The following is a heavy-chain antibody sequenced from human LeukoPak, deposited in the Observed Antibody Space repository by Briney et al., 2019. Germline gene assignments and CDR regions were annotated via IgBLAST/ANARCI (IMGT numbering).Heavy chain of an antibody. D-gene: IGHD6-13*01. V-gene: IGHV3-7*01. CDR1: GFTFSSYW. CDR2: IKQDGREK. J-gene: IGHJ4*02. CDR3: TRDEAAATN. Sequence: GGSLRLSCAGSGFTFSSYWMSWVRQAPGKGPEWVANIKQDGREKHYVDSVKGRFTISRDNAKSSLYLQMNSLRAEDTAVYYCTRDEAAATNWGQGTLVTVSS.